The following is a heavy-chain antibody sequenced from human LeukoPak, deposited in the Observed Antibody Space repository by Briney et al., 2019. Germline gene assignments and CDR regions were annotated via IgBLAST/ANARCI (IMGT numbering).Heavy chain of an antibody. Sequence: RSLRLFCAASGFPFSCYGMHWFGQDPGNGLERVAILRYDCRYTYYADPVKGRFTISTDNSKNTLFLQMDSLRAEDTAVYYCARDRSTTHFDYWGQGTLVTVS. CDR3: ARDRSTTHFDY. J-gene: IGHJ4*02. V-gene: IGHV3-33*01. D-gene: IGHD5/OR15-5a*01. CDR2: LRYDCRYT. CDR1: GFPFSCYG.